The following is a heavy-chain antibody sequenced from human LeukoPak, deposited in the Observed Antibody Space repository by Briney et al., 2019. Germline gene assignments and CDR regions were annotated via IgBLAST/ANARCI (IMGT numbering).Heavy chain of an antibody. V-gene: IGHV4-59*01. J-gene: IGHJ6*02. Sequence: PSETLSLTCSVSDGSINSYYWNWIRRPPGKGLEWIGYIYYNGNTNYSPSLKSRVTMSVDASKNLFSLKVSSVTAADTAVYYCARGRSNYYGMDVWGQGTTVTVSS. CDR2: IYYNGNT. CDR3: ARGRSNYYGMDV. D-gene: IGHD1-26*01. CDR1: DGSINSYY.